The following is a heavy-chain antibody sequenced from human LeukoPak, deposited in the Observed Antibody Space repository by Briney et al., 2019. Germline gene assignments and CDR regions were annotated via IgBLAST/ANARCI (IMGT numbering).Heavy chain of an antibody. D-gene: IGHD1-1*01. J-gene: IGHJ6*03. CDR2: IYYSGST. CDR1: GGSISSYY. V-gene: IGHV4-59*01. CDR3: ARGKGTRTAYYYYYYMDV. Sequence: PSETLSLTCTVSGGSISSYYWSWIRQHPGKGLEWIGYIYYSGSTNYNPSLKSRVTISVDTSKNQFSLKLSSVTAADTAVYYCARGKGTRTAYYYYYYMDVWGKGTTVTVSS.